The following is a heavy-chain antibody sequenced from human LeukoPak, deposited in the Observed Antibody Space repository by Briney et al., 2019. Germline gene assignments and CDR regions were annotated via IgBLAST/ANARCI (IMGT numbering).Heavy chain of an antibody. J-gene: IGHJ6*03. CDR3: ARRGYYYGSGSYYIPLRYYYMDV. Sequence: SETLSLTCTVSGGSISGYYWSWIRQPPGKVLEWVGEINHSRSTNYNPSLKSRVTISVDTSKNQFSLKLSSVTAADTAVYYCARRGYYYGSGSYYIPLRYYYMDVWGKGTTVTISS. CDR2: INHSRST. CDR1: GGSISGYY. D-gene: IGHD3-10*01. V-gene: IGHV4-34*01.